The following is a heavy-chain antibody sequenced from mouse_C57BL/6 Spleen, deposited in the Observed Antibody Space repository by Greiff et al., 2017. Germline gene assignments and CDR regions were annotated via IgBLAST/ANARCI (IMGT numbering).Heavy chain of an antibody. V-gene: IGHV1-81*01. CDR1: GYTFTSYG. CDR3: AREGGSSYVGGFAD. D-gene: IGHD1-1*01. Sequence: VQLQQSGAELARPGASVKLSCKASGYTFTSYGISWVKQRTGQGLEWIGEIYPRSGNTYYNEKFKGKATLTADKSSSTAYMELRSLTSEDSAVYFCAREGGSSYVGGFADWGQGTLVTVSA. CDR2: IYPRSGNT. J-gene: IGHJ3*01.